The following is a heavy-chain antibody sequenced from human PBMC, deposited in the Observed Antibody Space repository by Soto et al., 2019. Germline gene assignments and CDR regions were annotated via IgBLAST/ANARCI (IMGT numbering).Heavy chain of an antibody. CDR3: ARDDIAAAGIS. CDR2: ISSSSSTI. Sequence: PGGSLRLSCAASGFTFSSYSMNWGRQAPGKGLEWVSYISSSSSTIYYADSVKGRFTISRDNAKNSLYLQMNSLRAEDTAVYYCARDDIAAAGISWGQGTLVTVSS. J-gene: IGHJ4*02. V-gene: IGHV3-48*01. CDR1: GFTFSSYS. D-gene: IGHD6-13*01.